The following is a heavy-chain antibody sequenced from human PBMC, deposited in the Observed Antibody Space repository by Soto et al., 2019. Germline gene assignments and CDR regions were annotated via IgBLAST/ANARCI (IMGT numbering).Heavy chain of an antibody. J-gene: IGHJ4*02. V-gene: IGHV3-53*01. CDR2: IYSGGTT. CDR1: GFTVSSHY. D-gene: IGHD3-22*01. CDR3: ARARGYYDSSGYSGYYFDY. Sequence: EVQLVESGGGLIQPGGSLRLSCAASGFTVSSHYMNWVRQVPGKGLEWVSVIYSGGTTYYADSVKGRFTISRDNSKNTLYLQMNSLRAEDTAVYYCARARGYYDSSGYSGYYFDYWGQGTLVTVSS.